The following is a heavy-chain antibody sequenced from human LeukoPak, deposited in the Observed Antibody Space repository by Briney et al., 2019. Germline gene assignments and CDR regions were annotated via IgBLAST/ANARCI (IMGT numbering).Heavy chain of an antibody. J-gene: IGHJ1*01. CDR2: IYYSGST. Sequence: SETLSLTCTVSGGSISSYYWSWIRQPPGKGLEWIGYIYYSGSTNYNPSLKSRVTISVDTSKNQFSLKLSSVTAADTAVYYCARTLSSSWYRAEYFRHWGQGTLVTVSS. CDR1: GGSISSYY. D-gene: IGHD6-13*01. CDR3: ARTLSSSWYRAEYFRH. V-gene: IGHV4-59*08.